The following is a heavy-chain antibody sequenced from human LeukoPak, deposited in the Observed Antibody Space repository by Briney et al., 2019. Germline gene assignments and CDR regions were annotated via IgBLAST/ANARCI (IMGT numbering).Heavy chain of an antibody. Sequence: GGSLRLSCAASGFTFSDYCMSWIRQAPGNGLEWVSFISSSGSTMYYADSVKGRFTISRDNAKNSLYLQMNSLRAEDTAVYYCATRGPDSSGFYRFDYWGQGTLVTVSS. J-gene: IGHJ4*02. CDR2: ISSSGSTM. D-gene: IGHD3-22*01. CDR1: GFTFSDYC. CDR3: ATRGPDSSGFYRFDY. V-gene: IGHV3-11*01.